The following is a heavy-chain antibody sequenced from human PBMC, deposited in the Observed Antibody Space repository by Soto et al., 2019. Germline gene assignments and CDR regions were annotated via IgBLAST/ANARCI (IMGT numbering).Heavy chain of an antibody. CDR2: ILYDGENK. V-gene: IGHV3-30*04. CDR3: ARDLNDYGDYGEVGY. CDR1: GFIFSTYA. D-gene: IGHD4-17*01. Sequence: QVQLVESGGDVVQPGRSLRLSCVASGFIFSTYAMYWVRQAPGKGLEWVAVILYDGENKYYADSVKGRFTVSRDDSKNTLYLQMNSLRPEDTALYYCARDLNDYGDYGEVGYWGQGTLVTVSS. J-gene: IGHJ4*02.